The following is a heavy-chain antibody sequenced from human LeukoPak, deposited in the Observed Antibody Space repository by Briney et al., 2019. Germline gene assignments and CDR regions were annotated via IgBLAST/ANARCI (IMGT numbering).Heavy chain of an antibody. J-gene: IGHJ4*02. CDR2: ISWNSGSI. D-gene: IGHD5-18*01. V-gene: IGHV3-9*01. CDR1: GFTFDDYA. CDR3: AKAPGYSYGPYYFDY. Sequence: GRSLRLSCAASGFTFDDYAMHWVRQAPGKGLEWVSGISWNSGSIGYADSVKGRFTISRDNAKNSLYLQMNSLRAEDTALYYCAKAPGYSYGPYYFDYWGQGTLVTVSS.